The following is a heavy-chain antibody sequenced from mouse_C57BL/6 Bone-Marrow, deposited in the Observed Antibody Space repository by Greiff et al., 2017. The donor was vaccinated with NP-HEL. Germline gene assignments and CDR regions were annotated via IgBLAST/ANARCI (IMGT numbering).Heavy chain of an antibody. D-gene: IGHD3-3*01. CDR3: AREGLGNYGYFDV. V-gene: IGHV5-16*01. CDR1: GFTFSDYY. Sequence: EVLLVESEGGLVQPGSSMKLSCTASGFTFSDYYMAWVRQVPEKGLEWVANINYDGSSTYYLASLTSRFIIPRDNAKNLLYLQMSSLKSEDTDTYICAREGLGNYGYFDVWGTGTTVTVSS. CDR2: INYDGSST. J-gene: IGHJ1*03.